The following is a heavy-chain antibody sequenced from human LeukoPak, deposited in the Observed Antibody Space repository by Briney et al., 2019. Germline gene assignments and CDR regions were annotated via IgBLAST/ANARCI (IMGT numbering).Heavy chain of an antibody. V-gene: IGHV3-23*01. CDR2: ISGSGGST. Sequence: GGSLRLSCAASGFTFSSYAMSWVRQAPGKGLEWVSAISGSGGSTYYADSVKGRFTISRDNSKNTLYLQMNSLRAEDTVVYYCAKPLGDIVVVVAATGDAFDIWGQGTMVTVSS. J-gene: IGHJ3*02. CDR1: GFTFSSYA. D-gene: IGHD2-15*01. CDR3: AKPLGDIVVVVAATGDAFDI.